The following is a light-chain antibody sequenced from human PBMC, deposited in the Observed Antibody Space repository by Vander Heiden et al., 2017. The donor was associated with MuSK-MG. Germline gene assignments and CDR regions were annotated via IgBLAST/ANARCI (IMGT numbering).Light chain of an antibody. CDR3: SSYAASYKLV. V-gene: IGLV2-8*01. CDR2: EVT. CDR1: SSDVGGYNY. Sequence: QSALTQPASASGSPGQSVTISCTGTSSDVGGYNYVSWYQQHPGKAPKLTIYEVTKRPSGVPDRFSGSKSGNTASLTVSGLRAEDEADYYCSSYAASYKLVFGGGTTLTVL. J-gene: IGLJ2*01.